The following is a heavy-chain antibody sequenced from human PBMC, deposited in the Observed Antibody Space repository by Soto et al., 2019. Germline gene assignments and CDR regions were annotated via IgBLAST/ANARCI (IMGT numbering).Heavy chain of an antibody. V-gene: IGHV4-59*01. D-gene: IGHD3-3*01. CDR1: GGSISSYY. CDR2: IYYSGST. J-gene: IGHJ4*02. CDR3: ASGGRVYDFWSGPFNY. Sequence: LSLTCTVSGGSISSYYWSWIRQPPGKGLEWIGYIYYSGSTNYNPSLKSRVTISVDTSKNQFSLKLSSVTAADTAVYYCASGGRVYDFWSGPFNYWGQGTLVTVS.